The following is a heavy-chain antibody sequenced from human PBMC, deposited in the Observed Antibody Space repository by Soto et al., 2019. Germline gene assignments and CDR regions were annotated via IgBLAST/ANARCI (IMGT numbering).Heavy chain of an antibody. CDR3: ASPPPLDYYDSSGYYVY. D-gene: IGHD3-22*01. CDR2: IIPIFGTA. Sequence: EASVKVSCKASGGTFSSYAISWVRQAPGQGLEWMGGIIPIFGTANYAQKFQGRVTITADESTSTAYMELSSLRSEDTAVYYCASPPPLDYYDSSGYYVYWGQGTLVTVSS. J-gene: IGHJ4*02. V-gene: IGHV1-69*13. CDR1: GGTFSSYA.